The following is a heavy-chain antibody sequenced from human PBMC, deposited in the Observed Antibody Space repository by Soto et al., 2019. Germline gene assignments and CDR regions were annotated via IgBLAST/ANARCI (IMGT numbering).Heavy chain of an antibody. CDR1: GFTFSDYY. D-gene: IGHD3-22*01. Sequence: GGSLRLSCAASGFTFSDYYMSWIRQAPGKGLEWVSYISSSSSYTNYADSVKGRFTISRDNAKNSLYPQMNSLRAEDTAVYYCAILNSSGSWYYFDYWGQGTLVTVSS. CDR3: AILNSSGSWYYFDY. CDR2: ISSSSSYT. J-gene: IGHJ4*02. V-gene: IGHV3-11*06.